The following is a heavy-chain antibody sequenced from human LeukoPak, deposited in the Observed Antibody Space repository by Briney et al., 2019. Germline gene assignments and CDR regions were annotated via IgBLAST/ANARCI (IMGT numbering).Heavy chain of an antibody. Sequence: SETLSLTCTVSGGSISSSSYYWGWLRQPPGKGLEWIVSMYYSVSTYYNPSLTGRVTISVDTSKNQFSLKLSSVTAADTAVYYCARGLFLEWAGFMDVWGKGTTVTVST. CDR3: ARGLFLEWAGFMDV. D-gene: IGHD3-3*01. CDR2: MYYSVST. CDR1: GGSISSSSYY. J-gene: IGHJ6*04. V-gene: IGHV4-39*07.